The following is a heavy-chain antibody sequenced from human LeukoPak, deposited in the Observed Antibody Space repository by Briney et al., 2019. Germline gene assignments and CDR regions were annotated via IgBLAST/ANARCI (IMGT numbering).Heavy chain of an antibody. V-gene: IGHV3-9*03. J-gene: IGHJ3*02. D-gene: IGHD3-22*01. CDR1: GFTFDDYA. CDR2: ISWNSGSI. CDR3: AKGNYYDSSGAFDI. Sequence: GGSLRLSCAASGFTFDDYAMHWVRQAPGKGLEWVSGISWNSGSIGYADSVKGRFTISRDNAKNSLYLQMNSLRAEDMALYYCAKGNYYDSSGAFDIWGQGTMVTVSS.